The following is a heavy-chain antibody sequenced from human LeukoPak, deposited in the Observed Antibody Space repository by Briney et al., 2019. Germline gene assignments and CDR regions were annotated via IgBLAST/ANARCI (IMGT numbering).Heavy chain of an antibody. J-gene: IGHJ4*02. V-gene: IGHV4-59*01. CDR3: ARDLLGSRSDY. Sequence: PSETLSLTCTVSGGSISSYYWSWLRQPPGKGLEWIGYIYYSGSTNYNPSLKSRVTISVDASKNQFSLKLSSVTAADTAVYYCARDLLGSRSDYWCQGTLVTVSS. CDR2: IYYSGST. D-gene: IGHD1-26*01. CDR1: GGSISSYY.